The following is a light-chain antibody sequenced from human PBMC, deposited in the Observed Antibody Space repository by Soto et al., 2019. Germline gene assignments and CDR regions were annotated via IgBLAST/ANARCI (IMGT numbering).Light chain of an antibody. CDR2: LEGSGCY. V-gene: IGLV4-60*02. CDR3: ETWDSNSWV. Sequence: QSVLTQSSSASASLGSSVKLTCTLSSGHSSYIIAWHQQQPGKAPRYLMKLEGSGCYNKGSGVPDRFSGSSSGADRYLTISNLQFEDEADYYCETWDSNSWVFGGGTQLTVL. CDR1: SGHSSYI. J-gene: IGLJ3*02.